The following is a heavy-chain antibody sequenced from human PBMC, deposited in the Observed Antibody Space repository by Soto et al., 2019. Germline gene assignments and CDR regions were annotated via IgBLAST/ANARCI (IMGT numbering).Heavy chain of an antibody. CDR1: GGSISSGGYY. CDR2: IYYSGST. J-gene: IGHJ4*02. V-gene: IGHV4-31*03. D-gene: IGHD3-10*01. CDR3: ARSYYYDSESHSAPFDY. Sequence: SETLSLTCTVSGGSISSGGYYWSWIRQHPGKGLEWIGYIYYSGSTYYNPSLKSRLTISVDTSKNQFSLKLSSVTAADTAVYYCARSYYYDSESHSAPFDYWGRGNLVTVSS.